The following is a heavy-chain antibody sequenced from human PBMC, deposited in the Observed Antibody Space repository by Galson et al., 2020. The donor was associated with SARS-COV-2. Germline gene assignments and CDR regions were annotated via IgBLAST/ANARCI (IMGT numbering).Heavy chain of an antibody. CDR2: ISYDGSNK. V-gene: IGHV3-30-3*01. CDR1: GFTFSSYA. J-gene: IGHJ6*02. D-gene: IGHD2-2*01. CDR3: ARDLPYCSSTSCFFASYGMDV. Sequence: TGGSLRLSYAASGFTFSSYAMHWVRQAPGKGLEWVAVISYDGSNKYYADSVKGRFTISRDNSKNTLYLQMNSLRAEDTAVYYCARDLPYCSSTSCFFASYGMDVWGQGTTVTVSS.